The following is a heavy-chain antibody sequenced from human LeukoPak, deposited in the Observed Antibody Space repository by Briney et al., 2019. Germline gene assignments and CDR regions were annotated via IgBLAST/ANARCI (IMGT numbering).Heavy chain of an antibody. V-gene: IGHV5-51*01. CDR2: IYPGDSDA. D-gene: IGHD1-26*01. CDR3: ARQQVGATIPLDY. Sequence: GESLKISCKGSGYSFTTYWIAWVRQMPGKGLEWMGIIYPGDSDARYSPSFRGQVTFSADKSISTAYLQWSSLKASDTAMYYCARQQVGATIPLDYWGQGTLVTVSS. J-gene: IGHJ4*02. CDR1: GYSFTTYW.